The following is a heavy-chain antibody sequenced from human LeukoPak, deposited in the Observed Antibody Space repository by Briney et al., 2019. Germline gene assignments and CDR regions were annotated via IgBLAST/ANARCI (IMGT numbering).Heavy chain of an antibody. CDR1: GYTFTGYY. V-gene: IGHV1-2*02. D-gene: IGHD6-6*01. CDR3: ARKIAAPNKGFDY. J-gene: IGHJ4*02. Sequence: GASVKVSCKASGYTFTGYYMHWVRQAPGQGLEWMGWINPNSGGTNYAQKFQGRVTMTRDTSTSTFYMELSSLRSEDTAVYYCARKIAAPNKGFDYWGQGTLVTVSS. CDR2: INPNSGGT.